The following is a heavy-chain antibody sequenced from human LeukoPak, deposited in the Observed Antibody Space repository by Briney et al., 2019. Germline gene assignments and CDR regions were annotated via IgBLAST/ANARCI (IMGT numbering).Heavy chain of an antibody. D-gene: IGHD5-18*01. V-gene: IGHV1-18*01. CDR2: ISAYNGNT. J-gene: IGHJ4*02. Sequence: ASVKVSCKASGYTFTSYGISWVRQAPGQGLEWMGWISAYNGNTNYAQKFQGRVTITADESTSTAYMELSSLRSEDTAVYYCARADSPGIQLWLLFWGQGTLVTVSS. CDR1: GYTFTSYG. CDR3: ARADSPGIQLWLLF.